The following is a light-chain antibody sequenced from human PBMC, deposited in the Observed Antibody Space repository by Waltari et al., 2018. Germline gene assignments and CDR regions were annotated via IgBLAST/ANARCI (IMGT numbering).Light chain of an antibody. V-gene: IGLV2-23*02. Sequence: QSALTQPPSVSGSPGQTITISCPGTSRDIASYDLVSSYQHHPDKAPKLIIDEINKRPSGVSNRFSGSKSGHTASLTISGLLAEDEADYYCASYASSLTGVLFGGGTRLTVL. CDR2: EIN. CDR3: ASYASSLTGVL. J-gene: IGLJ2*01. CDR1: SRDIASYDL.